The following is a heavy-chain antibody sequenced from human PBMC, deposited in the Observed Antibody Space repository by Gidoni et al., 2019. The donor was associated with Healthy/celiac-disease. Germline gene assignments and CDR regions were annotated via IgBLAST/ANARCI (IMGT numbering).Heavy chain of an antibody. Sequence: QVQLQESGPGLVKPSQPLSLTCTVSGGSISSGDYYWSWIRPPPGKGLEWIGYIYYSGSTYYNPSLKSRVTISVDTSKNQFSLKLSAVTAADTAVYYCARADYYDSSGYYYGYWGQGTLVTVSS. J-gene: IGHJ4*02. V-gene: IGHV4-30-4*01. CDR3: ARADYYDSSGYYYGY. D-gene: IGHD3-22*01. CDR2: IYYSGST. CDR1: GGSISSGDYY.